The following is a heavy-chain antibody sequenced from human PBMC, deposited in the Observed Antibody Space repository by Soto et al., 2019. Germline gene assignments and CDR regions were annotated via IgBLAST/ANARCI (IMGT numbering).Heavy chain of an antibody. CDR3: ARRPTPYYYYMDV. J-gene: IGHJ6*03. V-gene: IGHV3-48*01. CDR1: GFTFSSYG. Sequence: GGSLRLSCAASGFTFSSYGMHWVRQAPGKGLEWISNITSSGRTIYYADSVKGRFTISRDNAKNSLYLQMNSLRAEDTAVYYCARRPTPYYYYMDVWGKGTTVTVSS. CDR2: ITSSGRTI. D-gene: IGHD4-17*01.